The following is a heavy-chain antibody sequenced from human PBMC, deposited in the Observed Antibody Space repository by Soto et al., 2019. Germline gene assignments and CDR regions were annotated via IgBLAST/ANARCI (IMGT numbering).Heavy chain of an antibody. CDR1: GFTLSRHG. CDR2: ISYDGSNK. J-gene: IGHJ4*02. CDR3: AKDRVESGLGEVDY. D-gene: IGHD3-16*01. V-gene: IGHV3-30*18. Sequence: QVQLVESGGGVVQPGRSLRLSCAASGFTLSRHGMHWVRQAPGKGLEWVAVISYDGSNKYYADSVKGRFTISRDNSKNTLYLQMNSLRAEDTAVYYCAKDRVESGLGEVDYWGQGTLVTVSS.